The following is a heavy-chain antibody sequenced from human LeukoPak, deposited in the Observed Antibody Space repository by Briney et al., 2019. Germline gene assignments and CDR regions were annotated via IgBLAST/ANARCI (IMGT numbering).Heavy chain of an antibody. J-gene: IGHJ6*03. CDR3: ARVGEGSSVAGYYYYYMDV. Sequence: GGSLRLSCAASGFTFSTYGMHWVRQAPGKGLEWVAVISYDGSNKYYADSVKGRFTISRDNSKNTLYLQMNSLRAEDTAVYYCARVGEGSSVAGYYYYYMDVWGKGTTVTVSS. V-gene: IGHV3-30*03. CDR2: ISYDGSNK. CDR1: GFTFSTYG. D-gene: IGHD6-19*01.